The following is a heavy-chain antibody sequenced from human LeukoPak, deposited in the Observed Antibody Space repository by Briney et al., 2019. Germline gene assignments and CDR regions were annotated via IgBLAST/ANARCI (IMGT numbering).Heavy chain of an antibody. CDR3: ARGGAVTSNPPYYYYGMDV. CDR2: IHSSGST. V-gene: IGHV4-4*07. J-gene: IGHJ6*02. CDR1: GGSISNYY. D-gene: IGHD4-17*01. Sequence: PSETLSLTCTVSGGSISNYYWSWIRQPAGKGLEWIGRIHSSGSTNYNPSLKSRVTMSVDTSKNQFSLRLSSVTAADTAVYYCARGGAVTSNPPYYYYGMDVWGQGTTVTVSS.